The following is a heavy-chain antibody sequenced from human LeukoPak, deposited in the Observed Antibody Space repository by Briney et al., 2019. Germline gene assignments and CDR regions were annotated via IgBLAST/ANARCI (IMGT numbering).Heavy chain of an antibody. CDR1: GGSISSGGYY. D-gene: IGHD2-2*01. Sequence: SETLSLTCTVSGGSISSGGYYWSWIRQHPGTGLEWIGYIYYSGSTYYNPSLKSRVTISVDTSKNQFSLKLSSVTAADTAVYYCARGSRCSSTSCSYYYYYGMDVWGQGTTVTVSS. V-gene: IGHV4-31*03. J-gene: IGHJ6*02. CDR2: IYYSGST. CDR3: ARGSRCSSTSCSYYYYYGMDV.